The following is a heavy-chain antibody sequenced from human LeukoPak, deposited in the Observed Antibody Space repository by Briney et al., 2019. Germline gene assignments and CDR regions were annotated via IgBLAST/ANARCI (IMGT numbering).Heavy chain of an antibody. Sequence: ASVKVSCKASGYTFTCYYMHWVRQAPGQGLEWMGWINPNSGFTHYAQKFQGRVTMTRDTSITSAYMELSRLRSDDTAIYYCARASDGSWDDAFDIWGQGAMVTVSS. V-gene: IGHV1-2*02. J-gene: IGHJ3*02. CDR1: GYTFTCYY. D-gene: IGHD3-10*01. CDR2: INPNSGFT. CDR3: ARASDGSWDDAFDI.